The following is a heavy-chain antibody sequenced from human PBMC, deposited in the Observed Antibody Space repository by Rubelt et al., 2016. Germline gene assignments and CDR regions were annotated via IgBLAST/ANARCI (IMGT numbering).Heavy chain of an antibody. CDR3: ATRISPTIY. D-gene: IGHD1-26*01. CDR2: IYHSGIT. CDR1: GGSIASSNW. J-gene: IGHJ4*02. V-gene: IGHV4-4*02. Sequence: QVQLQESGPGLVKPSGTLSLTCAVSGGSIASSNWWSWFRQPPGKGLEWIGEIYHSGITNYNPSLKSRVTVSADKSKNHFSLSLNAVTAADTARYYCATRISPTIYWGQGILVTVSS.